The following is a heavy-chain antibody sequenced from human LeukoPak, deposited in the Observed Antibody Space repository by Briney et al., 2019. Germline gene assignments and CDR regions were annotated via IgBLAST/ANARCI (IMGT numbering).Heavy chain of an antibody. D-gene: IGHD2-8*01. CDR3: ARGAGPAESHPFHGVY. CDR2: ISSSSSYI. Sequence: GGSLRLSCAASGFTFSTYSMNWVRQAPGKGLEWVSSISSSSSYIYYADSVEGSFTISRDNAKNTLYVQMNSLRAEDTALYYCARGAGPAESHPFHGVYWGQGTLIAVSS. J-gene: IGHJ4*02. V-gene: IGHV3-21*01. CDR1: GFTFSTYS.